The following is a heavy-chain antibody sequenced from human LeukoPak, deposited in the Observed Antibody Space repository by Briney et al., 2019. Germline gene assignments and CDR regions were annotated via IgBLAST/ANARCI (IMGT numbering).Heavy chain of an antibody. CDR3: ALFGELLF. Sequence: ASVKVSCKASGYTFTRYYMHWVRQAPGQGLEWMGIINPSGGSTSYAQKFQGRVTMTRDTSTSTVYMELSSLRTANTPAYYCALFGELLFWGQGTLVTVSS. CDR1: GYTFTRYY. CDR2: INPSGGST. J-gene: IGHJ4*02. V-gene: IGHV1-46*03. D-gene: IGHD3-10*02.